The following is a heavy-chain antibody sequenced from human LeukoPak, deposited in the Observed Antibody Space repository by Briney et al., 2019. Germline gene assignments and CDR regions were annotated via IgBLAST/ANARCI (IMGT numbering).Heavy chain of an antibody. CDR2: ISGSGVST. CDR3: AKEPSSGQRGENCFDY. CDR1: GFTFSSYA. Sequence: GSLRLSCAASGFTFSSYAMSWVRQAPGKGLEWVAAISGSGVSTYYADSVKGRFTISRDNSKNTLYLQVSSLGAEDTAVYYCAKEPSSGQRGENCFDYWGQGTLVTVSS. D-gene: IGHD3-22*01. J-gene: IGHJ4*02. V-gene: IGHV3-23*01.